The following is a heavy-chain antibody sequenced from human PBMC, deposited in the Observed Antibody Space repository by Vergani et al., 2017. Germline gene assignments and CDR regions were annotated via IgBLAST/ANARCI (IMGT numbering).Heavy chain of an antibody. CDR1: GGPISSSSYY. CDR2: IYYSGST. CDR3: ARPGSSDWSGVSCYYYYYGMDV. Sequence: QLQLQESGPGLVKPSETLSLTCTVSGGPISSSSYYWGWIRQPPGKGLEWIGSIYYSGSTCHNPSLKSRVTISVDTSKNQFSLKLSSVTAADTAVYYCARPGSSDWSGVSCYYYYYGMDVWGQGTTVTVSS. D-gene: IGHD2-15*01. J-gene: IGHJ6*02. V-gene: IGHV4-39*01.